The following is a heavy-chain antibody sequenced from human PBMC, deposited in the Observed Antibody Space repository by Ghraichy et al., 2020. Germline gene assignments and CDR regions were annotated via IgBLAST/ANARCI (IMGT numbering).Heavy chain of an antibody. CDR2: IYYTGST. J-gene: IGHJ4*02. V-gene: IGHV4-59*01. CDR1: GGSISNYY. D-gene: IGHD2-2*01. Sequence: SETLSLTCTVSGGSISNYYYTWIRQPPGRGLEWIGYIYYTGSTNYNPSLKSRVTISVDTSKKQFSLKLGSVTAADTAVYYCARVVVPLDSWGQGTLVTVSS. CDR3: ARVVVPLDS.